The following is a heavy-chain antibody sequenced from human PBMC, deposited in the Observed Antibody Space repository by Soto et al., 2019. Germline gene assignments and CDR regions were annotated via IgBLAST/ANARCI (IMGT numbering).Heavy chain of an antibody. V-gene: IGHV4-34*01. D-gene: IGHD2-21*02. CDR3: ARFYCGGDCYLPYYYYYGMDV. CDR2: INHSGST. J-gene: IGHJ6*02. Sequence: SETLSLTCAVYGGSFSGYYWSWIRQPPGKGLEWIGEINHSGSTNYNPSLKSRVTISVDTSKNRFSLKLSSVTAADTAVYYCARFYCGGDCYLPYYYYYGMDVWGQGTTVTVSS. CDR1: GGSFSGYY.